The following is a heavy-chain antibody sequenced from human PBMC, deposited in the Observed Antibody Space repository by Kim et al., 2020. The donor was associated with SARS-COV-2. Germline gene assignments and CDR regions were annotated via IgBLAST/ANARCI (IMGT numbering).Heavy chain of an antibody. CDR3: ARHDSANYWLFDS. Sequence: SETLSLTCTVSGGSISGYYWSWIRQPPGKGLEWIGYIYYTGTTNYNPSLKSRLTISVDTTKNQFSLKLTSMTAADTAVYYCARHDSANYWLFDSWGQGSLVTVSS. V-gene: IGHV4-59*08. J-gene: IGHJ4*02. D-gene: IGHD2-8*02. CDR2: IYYTGTT. CDR1: GGSISGYY.